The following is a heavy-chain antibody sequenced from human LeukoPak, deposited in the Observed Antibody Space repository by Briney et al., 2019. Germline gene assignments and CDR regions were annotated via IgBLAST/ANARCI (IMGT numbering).Heavy chain of an antibody. J-gene: IGHJ4*02. V-gene: IGHV4-61*02. CDR2: IYTSGST. D-gene: IGHD6-13*01. CDR1: GGSISSGSYY. CDR3: ARGGSSSWYGLYYFDY. Sequence: SETLSLTCTVSGGSISSGSYYWSWIRQPAGKGLEWIGRIYTSGSTNYNPSLKSRVTISVDTSKNQFSLKLSSVTAADTAVYYCARGGSSSWYGLYYFDYWGQGTLVTVSS.